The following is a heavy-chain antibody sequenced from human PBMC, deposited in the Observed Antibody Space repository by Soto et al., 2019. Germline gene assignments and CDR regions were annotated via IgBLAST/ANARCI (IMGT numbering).Heavy chain of an antibody. Sequence: VKVSCTASGGTFSSYAISWVRQAPGQGLEWMGGIIPIFGTANYAQKFQGRVTITADKSTSTAYMELSSLRSEDTAVYYCARWGNYYDSSGPIQYYYYYAMDVWGQGTTVTVSS. CDR1: GGTFSSYA. CDR3: ARWGNYYDSSGPIQYYYYYAMDV. D-gene: IGHD3-22*01. V-gene: IGHV1-69*06. CDR2: IIPIFGTA. J-gene: IGHJ6*02.